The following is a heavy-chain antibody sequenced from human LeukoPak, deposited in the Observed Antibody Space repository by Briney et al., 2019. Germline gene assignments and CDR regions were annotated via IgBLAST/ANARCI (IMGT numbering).Heavy chain of an antibody. D-gene: IGHD3-16*01. CDR3: AKEDRRGRHFDY. V-gene: IGHV3-9*01. Sequence: GRSLRLSCAASGFTFDDYAMHWVRQAPGKGLEWVSGISWNSGSIGYADSVKGRFTISRDNAKNSLYLQMNSLSAEDTALYYCAKEDRRGRHFDYWGQGTLVTVSS. CDR1: GFTFDDYA. CDR2: ISWNSGSI. J-gene: IGHJ4*02.